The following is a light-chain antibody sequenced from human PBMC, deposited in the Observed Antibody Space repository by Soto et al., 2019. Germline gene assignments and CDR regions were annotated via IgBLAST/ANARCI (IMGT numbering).Light chain of an antibody. CDR1: SSDVGGYNY. CDR3: SSYTSSITVV. V-gene: IGLV2-14*01. J-gene: IGLJ2*01. CDR2: EVS. Sequence: QSALTQPASVSGSPGQSITISCTGTSSDVGGYNYVSWYQQHPGKAPKLMIYEVSNRPSGVSNRFSGSKSGNTASLTISGLQAEDEADYYCSSYTSSITVVFGGGTKPTVL.